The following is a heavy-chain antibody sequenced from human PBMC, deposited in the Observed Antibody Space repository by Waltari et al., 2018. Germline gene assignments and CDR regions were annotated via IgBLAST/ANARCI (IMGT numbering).Heavy chain of an antibody. CDR3: ARGLSTAAYDY. D-gene: IGHD2-2*01. J-gene: IGHJ4*02. Sequence: QVQLVQPGAEVKKPGASVKVSCKASGYIFTVNYIHWIRQAPGQGLEWMGWVIPNSGATRYSQKFQGRVTMTRDTSISTAYMELSSLTSDDTATYYCARGLSTAAYDYWGQGTLVTVSS. CDR2: VIPNSGAT. CDR1: GYIFTVNY. V-gene: IGHV1-2*02.